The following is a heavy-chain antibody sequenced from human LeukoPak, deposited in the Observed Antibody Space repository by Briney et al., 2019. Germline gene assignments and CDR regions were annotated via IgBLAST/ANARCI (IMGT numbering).Heavy chain of an antibody. Sequence: ASVKVSCKASGYTFTGYYMHWVRQAPGQGLEWMGWINPNSGGTNYAQKFQGRVTMTTDTSTSTAYMELRSLRSDDTAVYYCASSIAAASSGDYWGQGTLVTVSS. CDR2: INPNSGGT. CDR3: ASSIAAASSGDY. V-gene: IGHV1-2*02. D-gene: IGHD6-13*01. CDR1: GYTFTGYY. J-gene: IGHJ4*02.